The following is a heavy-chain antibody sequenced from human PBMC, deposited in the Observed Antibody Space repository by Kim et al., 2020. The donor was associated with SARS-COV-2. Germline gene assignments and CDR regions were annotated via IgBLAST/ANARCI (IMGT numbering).Heavy chain of an antibody. V-gene: IGHV3-11*05. J-gene: IGHJ4*02. Sequence: VKGRFTIARDNAKKALYLKMNSLRAEDTAVYYCARVSIKDYYDSSGYFDYWGQGTLVTVSS. CDR3: ARVSIKDYYDSSGYFDY. D-gene: IGHD3-22*01.